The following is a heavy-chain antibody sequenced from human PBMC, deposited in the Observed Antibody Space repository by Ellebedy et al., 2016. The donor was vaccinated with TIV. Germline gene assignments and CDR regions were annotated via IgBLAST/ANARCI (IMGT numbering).Heavy chain of an antibody. CDR3: ARGGYCSGGSCYSRGYWFDP. CDR1: GYTFTSYG. Sequence: ASVKVSCXASGYTFTSYGISWVRQAPGQGLEWMGWISAYNGNTNYAQKLQGRVTMTTDTSTSTAYMELRSLRSEDTAVYYCARGGYCSGGSCYSRGYWFDPWGQGTLVTVSS. CDR2: ISAYNGNT. D-gene: IGHD2-15*01. J-gene: IGHJ5*02. V-gene: IGHV1-18*04.